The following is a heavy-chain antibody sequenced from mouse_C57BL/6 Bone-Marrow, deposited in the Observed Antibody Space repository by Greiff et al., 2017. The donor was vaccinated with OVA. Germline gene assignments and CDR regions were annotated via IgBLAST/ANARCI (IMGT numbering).Heavy chain of an antibody. CDR3: ARDGDYGFDY. CDR2: IYYSGTI. CDR1: GISITTGNYR. Sequence: EVQRVESGPGLVKPSQTVFLTCTVSGISITTGNYRWSWIRQFPGHKLEWIGYIYYSGTITYNQSLTSRTTITRDTPKNQFVLEMNALTAEDTATYYCARDGDYGFDYWGQGTTLTVSS. D-gene: IGHD2-4*01. V-gene: IGHV3-5*01. J-gene: IGHJ2*01.